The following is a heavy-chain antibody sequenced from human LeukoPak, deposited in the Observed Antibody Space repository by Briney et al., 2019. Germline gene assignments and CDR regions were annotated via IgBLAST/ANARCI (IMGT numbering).Heavy chain of an antibody. V-gene: IGHV3-23*01. J-gene: IGHJ4*02. Sequence: HAGGSLRPSCAASGFTFTTYAMGWVRQAPGKGLEWVSSISGSGDSTYYADSVKGRFTISRDNSKNTLYLQLNSLRADDTAVYYCAKGADRGTWRYGDYWGQGTLVTVSS. D-gene: IGHD1-26*01. CDR1: GFTFTTYA. CDR3: AKGADRGTWRYGDY. CDR2: ISGSGDST.